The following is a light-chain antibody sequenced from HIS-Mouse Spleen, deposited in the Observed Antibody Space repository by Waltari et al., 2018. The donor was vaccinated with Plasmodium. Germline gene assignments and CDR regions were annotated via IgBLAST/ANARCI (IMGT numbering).Light chain of an antibody. CDR2: KAS. J-gene: IGKJ1*01. CDR3: QQYNSYWT. Sequence: DIQMTQSPSTLSASVGDRVTITFRAIQNISSWLAWYQQKPGKAPKLLLYKASSLEIGVPSRFSGSGSGTEFTLTISSLQPDDFATYYCQQYNSYWTFGQGTKVEIK. CDR1: QNISSW. V-gene: IGKV1-5*03.